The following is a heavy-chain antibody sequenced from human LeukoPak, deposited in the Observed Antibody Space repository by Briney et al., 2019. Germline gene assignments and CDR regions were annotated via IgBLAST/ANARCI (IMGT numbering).Heavy chain of an antibody. CDR2: TGSSDAGT. CDR1: GFTFSDYY. CDR3: ARAPVTSCRGAFCYPFDI. J-gene: IGHJ4*02. V-gene: IGHV3-23*01. D-gene: IGHD2-15*01. Sequence: GGSLRLSCAASGFTFSDYYMSWIRQAPGKGLEWVSATGSSDAGTYHAESVRGRFTISRDNSKNTLYLQMNSLRADDAAVYYCARAPVTSCRGAFCYPFDIWGRGTLVTVSS.